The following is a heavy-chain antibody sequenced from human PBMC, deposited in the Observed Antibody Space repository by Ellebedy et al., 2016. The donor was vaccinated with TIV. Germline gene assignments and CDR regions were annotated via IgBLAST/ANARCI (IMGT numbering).Heavy chain of an antibody. D-gene: IGHD3-22*01. Sequence: PGGSLRLSCAASGFTFSNYALSWVRQAPGKGLQWVGGISGSGGSTYYAESVKGRFTISRDTSKNTVNLQMNSLRVEDTAIYYCAKDLFYDSFGHFDYWGQGTLVTGSS. CDR2: ISGSGGST. J-gene: IGHJ4*02. CDR1: GFTFSNYA. CDR3: AKDLFYDSFGHFDY. V-gene: IGHV3-23*01.